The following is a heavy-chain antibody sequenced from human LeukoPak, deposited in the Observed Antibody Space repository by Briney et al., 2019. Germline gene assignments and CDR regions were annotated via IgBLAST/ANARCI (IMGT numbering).Heavy chain of an antibody. Sequence: SETLSLTCAVYGGSFSGYYWGWIRQPPGKGLEWIGEINHSGSTNYNPSLKSRVTISVDTSKNQFSLKLSSVTAADTAVYYCARGTYYYDSSGYYPFDYWGQGTLVTVSS. CDR1: GGSFSGYY. CDR3: ARGTYYYDSSGYYPFDY. D-gene: IGHD3-22*01. V-gene: IGHV4-34*01. J-gene: IGHJ4*02. CDR2: INHSGST.